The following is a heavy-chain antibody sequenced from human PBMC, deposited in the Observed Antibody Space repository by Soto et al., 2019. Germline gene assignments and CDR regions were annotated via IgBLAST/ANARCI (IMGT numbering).Heavy chain of an antibody. Sequence: GASVKVSCKASGYTFTGYYMHWVRQAPGQGLEWMGWINPNSGGTNYAQKFQGWVTMTRDTSISTAYMELSRLRSDDTAVYYCARDLGDTAMAGYYYYYMDVWGKGTTVTVSS. D-gene: IGHD5-18*01. V-gene: IGHV1-2*04. CDR3: ARDLGDTAMAGYYYYYMDV. J-gene: IGHJ6*03. CDR2: INPNSGGT. CDR1: GYTFTGYY.